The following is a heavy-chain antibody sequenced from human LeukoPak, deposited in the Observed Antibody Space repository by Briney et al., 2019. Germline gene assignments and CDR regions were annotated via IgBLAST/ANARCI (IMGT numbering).Heavy chain of an antibody. Sequence: GGSLRLSCAASGFTFSDYYMSWIRQAPGKGLEWVSYISSSASTIYYADSVKGRFTISRDNAKKSLYLQMNSLRAEDTAVYYCARGPGIAAAGGYYSYYGMDVWGRGTTVTVSS. V-gene: IGHV3-11*01. CDR1: GFTFSDYY. CDR3: ARGPGIAAAGGYYSYYGMDV. CDR2: ISSSASTI. J-gene: IGHJ6*02. D-gene: IGHD6-13*01.